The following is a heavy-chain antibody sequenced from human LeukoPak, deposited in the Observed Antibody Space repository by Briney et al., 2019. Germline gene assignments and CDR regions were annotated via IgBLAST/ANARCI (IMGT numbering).Heavy chain of an antibody. V-gene: IGHV4-4*07. D-gene: IGHD6-13*01. CDR3: ARDPRSSWYDY. J-gene: IGHJ4*02. CDR1: GGSISSYY. Sequence: TSETLSLTCTVSGGSISSYYWSWIRQPAGKGLEWIGRICTSGSTNYNPSLKSRVTMSVDTSKNQFSLKLSSVTAADTAEYYCARDPRSSWYDYWGQGTLVTVSS. CDR2: ICTSGST.